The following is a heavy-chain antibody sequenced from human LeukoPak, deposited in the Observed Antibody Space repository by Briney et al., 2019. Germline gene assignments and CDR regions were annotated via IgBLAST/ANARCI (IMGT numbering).Heavy chain of an antibody. CDR3: ARGGQWLDHDAFDI. Sequence: SQTLSLSCAISGDSVSSNSAAWNWIRQSPSRGLEWLGRTYCRSKWYNDYAVSVKSRITINADTSKNQFSLQLNSVTPEDTAVYYCARGGQWLDHDAFDIWGQGTMVTVSS. J-gene: IGHJ3*02. V-gene: IGHV6-1*01. CDR1: GDSVSSNSAA. D-gene: IGHD6-19*01. CDR2: TYCRSKWYN.